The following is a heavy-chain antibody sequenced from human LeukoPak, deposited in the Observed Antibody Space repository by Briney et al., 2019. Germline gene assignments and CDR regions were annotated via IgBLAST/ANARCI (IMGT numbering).Heavy chain of an antibody. CDR2: IWYDGSNK. Sequence: GGSLRLSCAASGFTFSSYGMHWVRQAPGKGLEWVAVIWYDGSNKYYADSVKGRFTTSRDNSKNTLYLQMNSLRAEDTAVYYCARDSLVMGSGSLMGNWFDPWGQGTLVTVSS. CDR1: GFTFSSYG. J-gene: IGHJ5*02. CDR3: ARDSLVMGSGSLMGNWFDP. D-gene: IGHD3-10*01. V-gene: IGHV3-33*01.